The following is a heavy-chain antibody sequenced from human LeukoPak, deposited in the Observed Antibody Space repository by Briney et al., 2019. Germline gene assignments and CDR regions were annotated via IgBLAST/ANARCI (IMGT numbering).Heavy chain of an antibody. J-gene: IGHJ4*02. V-gene: IGHV4-39*07. CDR3: ARGIGGRAFDY. D-gene: IGHD6-6*01. CDR1: GGSISSSSYY. Sequence: ASETLSLTCTVSGGSISSSSYYWGWIRQPPGKGLEWIGSIYYSGSTYYNPSLKSRVTISVDTSKNQFSLKLSSVTAADTAVYYCARGIGGRAFDYWGQGTLVTVSS. CDR2: IYYSGST.